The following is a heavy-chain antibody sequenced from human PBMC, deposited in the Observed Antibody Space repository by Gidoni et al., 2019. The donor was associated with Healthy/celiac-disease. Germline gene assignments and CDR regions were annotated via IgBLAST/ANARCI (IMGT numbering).Heavy chain of an antibody. CDR2: IWYDGSNK. Sequence: QVQLVESGVGVVQPGRYLRLSCAPSGFPLIGYGLNGVRQAPGKGLEWVAVIWYDGSNKYYADSVKGRFTISRDNSKNTLYLQMNSLRAEDTAVYYCAREDSGYSYGSTYYYYYGMDVWGQGTTVTVSS. CDR1: GFPLIGYG. CDR3: AREDSGYSYGSTYYYYYGMDV. J-gene: IGHJ6*02. V-gene: IGHV3-33*01. D-gene: IGHD5-18*01.